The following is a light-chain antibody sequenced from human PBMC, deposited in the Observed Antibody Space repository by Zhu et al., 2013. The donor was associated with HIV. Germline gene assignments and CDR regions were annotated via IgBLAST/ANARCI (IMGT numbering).Light chain of an antibody. Sequence: EIVLTQSPATLSLSPGERATLSCRASQTVSSNFLAWYHQIPGQAPRLLIYDASTRATGIPARFSGSGSGTEFTLSITGLQSEDFVVYYCQQYNNWPMYTFGQGTKLEIK. J-gene: IGKJ2*01. CDR1: QTVSSN. V-gene: IGKV3-15*01. CDR3: QQYNNWPMYT. CDR2: DAS.